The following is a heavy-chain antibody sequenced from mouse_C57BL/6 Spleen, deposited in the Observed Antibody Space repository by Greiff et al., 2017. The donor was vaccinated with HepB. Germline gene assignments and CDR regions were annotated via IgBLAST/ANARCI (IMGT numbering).Heavy chain of an antibody. CDR3: AGAYYSNYGYFDV. CDR2: ISSGSSTI. J-gene: IGHJ1*03. D-gene: IGHD2-5*01. Sequence: EVQLQESGGGLVKPGGSLKLSCAASGFTFSDYGMHWVRQAPEKGLEWVAYISSGSSTIYYADTVKGRFTISRDNAKNTLFLQMTSLRSEDTAMYYCAGAYYSNYGYFDVWGTGTTVTVSS. CDR1: GFTFSDYG. V-gene: IGHV5-17*01.